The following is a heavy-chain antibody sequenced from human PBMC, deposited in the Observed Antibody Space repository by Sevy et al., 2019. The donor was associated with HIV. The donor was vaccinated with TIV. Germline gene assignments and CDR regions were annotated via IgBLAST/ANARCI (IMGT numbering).Heavy chain of an antibody. CDR2: ISGSGGST. J-gene: IGHJ4*02. Sequence: RGSLRLSCAASGFTFSSYAMSWVRQAPGKGLEWVSAISGSGGSTYYADSVKGRFTISRDNSKNTLYLQMNSLRAEDTAVYYCAMTTVLYYFDYWGQGTLVTVSS. CDR1: GFTFSSYA. CDR3: AMTTVLYYFDY. V-gene: IGHV3-23*01. D-gene: IGHD4-17*01.